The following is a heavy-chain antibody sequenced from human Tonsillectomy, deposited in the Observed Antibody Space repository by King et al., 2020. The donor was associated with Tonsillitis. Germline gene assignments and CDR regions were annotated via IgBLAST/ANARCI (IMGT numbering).Heavy chain of an antibody. J-gene: IGHJ3*02. CDR3: AKRDRSGTDDAFDI. V-gene: IGHV4-59*08. CDR2: IYYNGSP. D-gene: IGHD3-22*01. CDR1: GGSISSSY. Sequence: VQLQESGPGLVKPSEPLSLTCTVSGGSISSSYWCWIRQPPGKGLEWIGNIYYNGSPNYNPSLEYRVTISEDTPKNQFSLKLGAVTAADTAVYYCAKRDRSGTDDAFDIWGQGTMVTVSS.